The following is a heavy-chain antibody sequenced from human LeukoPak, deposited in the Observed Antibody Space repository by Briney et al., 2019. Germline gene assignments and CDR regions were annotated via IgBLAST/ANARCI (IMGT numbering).Heavy chain of an antibody. CDR2: INTGNGGT. D-gene: IGHD3-10*01. Sequence: ASVKVSCKASGYTFTTYAIHWVRQSPGQRLEWMGWINTGNGGTKYSQKFQGRVILTRDTSASTAYMELSSLRSEDTAVYYCARDYGSGSLHFWGQGTLVTVSS. J-gene: IGHJ4*02. V-gene: IGHV1-3*04. CDR1: GYTFTTYA. CDR3: ARDYGSGSLHF.